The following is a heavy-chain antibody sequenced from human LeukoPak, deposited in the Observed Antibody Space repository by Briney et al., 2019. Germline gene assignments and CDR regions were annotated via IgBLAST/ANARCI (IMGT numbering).Heavy chain of an antibody. Sequence: GGSLRLSCVASGFSFSNYGMHWVRQAPGKGLEWVAATSHDGSNDQYADSVRGRFTISRDNSKNTLYLQMNSLRAEDTAVYYCARDLGMADFDYWGQGTLVTVSS. V-gene: IGHV3-30*03. CDR1: GFSFSNYG. CDR3: ARDLGMADFDY. D-gene: IGHD1-26*01. CDR2: TSHDGSND. J-gene: IGHJ4*02.